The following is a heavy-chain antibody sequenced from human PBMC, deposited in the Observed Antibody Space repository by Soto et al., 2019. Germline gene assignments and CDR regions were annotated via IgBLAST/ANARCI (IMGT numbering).Heavy chain of an antibody. J-gene: IGHJ4*02. CDR2: IRVYNGDR. CDR1: GLAFSNSR. CDR3: ARADYGDEDY. D-gene: IGHD4-17*01. Sequence: QVQLVQSGAEVKKPGASVKVSCKASGLAFSNSRISWVRQAPGQGPEWMGWIRVYNGDRNYSWKFQGRLFMTTDTSTSTAYMELRSLRSDDTAVYFCARADYGDEDYWGQGTLVTVSS. V-gene: IGHV1-18*01.